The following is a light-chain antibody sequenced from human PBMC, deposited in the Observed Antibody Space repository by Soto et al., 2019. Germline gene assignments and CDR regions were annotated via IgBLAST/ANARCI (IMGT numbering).Light chain of an antibody. CDR2: DVS. CDR1: SSDVGGYNY. Sequence: QSVLTQPASVSGSPGQSITISCTGTSSDVGGYNYVSWYQQHPGKAPKLMIYDVSNRPSGVSNRFSGSKSGNTASLTISGLQAEDEADYYCSSYTSSSTLVFGSGTKDTVL. V-gene: IGLV2-14*01. J-gene: IGLJ1*01. CDR3: SSYTSSSTLV.